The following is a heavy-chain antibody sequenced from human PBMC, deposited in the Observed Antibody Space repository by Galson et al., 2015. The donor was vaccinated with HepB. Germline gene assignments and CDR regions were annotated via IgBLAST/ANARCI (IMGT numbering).Heavy chain of an antibody. J-gene: IGHJ5*02. Sequence: SVTVSCKASGGTFSSYAISWVRQAPGQGLEWMGGIISIFGTANYAQKFQGRVTITTDKSTSTAYMELSSLRSEDTAVYYCARVGVTGYCSSTSCYENWFDPWGQGTLVTVSS. CDR2: IISIFGTA. CDR1: GGTFSSYA. CDR3: ARVGVTGYCSSTSCYENWFDP. D-gene: IGHD2-2*01. V-gene: IGHV1-69*05.